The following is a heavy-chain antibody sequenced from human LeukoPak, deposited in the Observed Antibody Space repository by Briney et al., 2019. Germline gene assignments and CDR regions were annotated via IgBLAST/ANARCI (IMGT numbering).Heavy chain of an antibody. Sequence: QPGGSLRLSCAASGFTFRNYGMHWVRQAPGKGLEWVAVISIDGSEKYYADPVKGRFTISRDNSKNTLYLQMNSLRGDDTAVYYCANPQSRGYDYLDYWGQGTLVTVSS. CDR1: GFTFRNYG. CDR3: ANPQSRGYDYLDY. CDR2: ISIDGSEK. J-gene: IGHJ4*02. D-gene: IGHD5-12*01. V-gene: IGHV3-30*18.